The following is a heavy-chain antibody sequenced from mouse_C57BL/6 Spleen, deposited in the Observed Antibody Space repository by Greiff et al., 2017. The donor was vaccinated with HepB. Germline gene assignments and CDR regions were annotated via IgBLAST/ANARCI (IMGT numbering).Heavy chain of an antibody. D-gene: IGHD1-1*01. CDR3: TRDPSYYYGSSHWYFDV. CDR2: ISSGGDYI. CDR1: GFTFSSYA. Sequence: EVQGVESGEGLVKPGGSLKLSCAASGFTFSSYAMSWVRQTPEKRLEWVAYISSGGDYIYYADTVKGRFTISRDNARNTLYLQMSSLKSEDTAMYYCTRDPSYYYGSSHWYFDVWGTGTTVTVSS. J-gene: IGHJ1*03. V-gene: IGHV5-9-1*02.